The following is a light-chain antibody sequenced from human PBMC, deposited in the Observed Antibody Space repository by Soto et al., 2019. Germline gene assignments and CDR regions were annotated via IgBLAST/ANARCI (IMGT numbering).Light chain of an antibody. V-gene: IGKV3D-20*02. CDR3: KKRSNWHFT. CDR1: QSVSSSY. Sequence: ELVFTPSKGTMSFSPGEISPLSRIARQSVSSSYLAWYQQKPGQAPRLLIYGAYNRATGIPARFSGSGSGKDFTITIRSIENEDFEVYYCKKRSNWHFTVGTGNTVDIK. J-gene: IGKJ3*01. CDR2: GAY.